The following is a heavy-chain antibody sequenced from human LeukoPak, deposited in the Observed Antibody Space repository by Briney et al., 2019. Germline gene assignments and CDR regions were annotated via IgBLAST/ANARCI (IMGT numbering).Heavy chain of an antibody. CDR2: INAGNGNT. V-gene: IGHV1-3*01. Sequence: ASVKVSCKASGYTFTSYAMHWVRQAPGQRREWMGWINAGNGNTKYSQKFQGRVTITRDTSASTAYMELSSLRSEDTAVYYCAREILRYNWNCLDYWGQGTLVTVSS. CDR1: GYTFTSYA. D-gene: IGHD1-7*01. CDR3: AREILRYNWNCLDY. J-gene: IGHJ4*02.